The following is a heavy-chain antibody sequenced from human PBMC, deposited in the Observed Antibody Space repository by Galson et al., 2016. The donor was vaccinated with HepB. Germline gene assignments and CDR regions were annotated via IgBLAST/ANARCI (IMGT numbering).Heavy chain of an antibody. CDR3: AKDRHLIITNVYAEPDAFDI. V-gene: IGHV1-69*06. D-gene: IGHD3-10*01. CDR1: GGTFNTSA. J-gene: IGHJ3*02. Sequence: SVKVSCKASGGTFNTSAISWVRQAPGQGLEWMGRILPMFGTANYAQDFQGRVTITADKSTSTAYMELSSLRSEDTAVYYCAKDRHLIITNVYAEPDAFDIWGQGTMVTVSS. CDR2: ILPMFGTA.